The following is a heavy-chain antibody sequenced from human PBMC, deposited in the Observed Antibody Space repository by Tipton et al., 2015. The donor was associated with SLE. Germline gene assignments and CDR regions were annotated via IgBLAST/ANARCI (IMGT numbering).Heavy chain of an antibody. CDR3: ARQADSRPFDI. D-gene: IGHD6-13*01. Sequence: GLVKPSETLSLTCTVSGGSISSYYWSWIRQPPGKGLEWIGYIYTSGSTNYNPSLKSRVTISVDTSKNQFSLKLSSVTAADTAVYYCARQADSRPFDIWGQGTMVTVSS. V-gene: IGHV4-4*09. J-gene: IGHJ3*02. CDR2: IYTSGST. CDR1: GGSISSYY.